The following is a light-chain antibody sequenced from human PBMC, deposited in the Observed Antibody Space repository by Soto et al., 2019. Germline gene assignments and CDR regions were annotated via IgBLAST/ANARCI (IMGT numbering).Light chain of an antibody. CDR2: DVS. Sequence: QSALTQPASVSGSPGQSITISCTGTSSDVGGSNHVSWYQQHPDKAPRLMIYDVSNRPSGISNRFSGSTSGNKASLTISGRQAEDEADYYCSSYTAILTVKFGGGTKLTVL. CDR1: SSDVGGSNH. V-gene: IGLV2-14*03. J-gene: IGLJ2*01. CDR3: SSYTAILTVK.